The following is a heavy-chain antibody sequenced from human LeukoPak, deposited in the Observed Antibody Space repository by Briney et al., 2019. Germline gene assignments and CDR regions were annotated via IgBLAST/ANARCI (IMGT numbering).Heavy chain of an antibody. V-gene: IGHV5-51*01. CDR2: IDPGDSDA. J-gene: IGHJ4*02. CDR3: ARVGGDFLYYFDY. D-gene: IGHD3/OR15-3a*01. CDR1: GYSFSTYW. Sequence: GESLQISCQGSGYSFSTYWMAWGRQMPGKGVEWMGIIDPGDSDARYSPSFQGQVTISADKSISTTYLQWSSLKASDTAIYYCARVGGDFLYYFDYWGQGTLVTVSS.